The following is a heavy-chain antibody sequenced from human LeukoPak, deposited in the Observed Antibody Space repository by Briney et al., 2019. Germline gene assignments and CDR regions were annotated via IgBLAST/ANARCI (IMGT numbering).Heavy chain of an antibody. J-gene: IGHJ4*02. CDR3: SVTYYYDSSGEYYFDY. Sequence: GSLRLSCTVSGFTFGDYAMSWVRQAPGKGLEWVGFIRSKAYGGTTEYAASVKGRFTISRDDSKSIAYLQMNSLKTEDTAVYYCSVTYYYDSSGEYYFDYWGQGTLVTVSS. D-gene: IGHD3-22*01. CDR1: GFTFGDYA. CDR2: IRSKAYGGTT. V-gene: IGHV3-49*04.